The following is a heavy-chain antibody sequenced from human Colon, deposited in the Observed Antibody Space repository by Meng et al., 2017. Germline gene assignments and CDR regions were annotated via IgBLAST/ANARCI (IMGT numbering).Heavy chain of an antibody. Sequence: GESLKISCAASGFTFSSYAMSWVRQAPGKGLEWVSGLSGSGDRTYYADSAKGRFTISRDNSKNTVYLQMNSLRVEDTAAYYCAKDIYISSPFYFDYWGQGTLVTVSS. CDR2: LSGSGDRT. D-gene: IGHD6-13*01. CDR3: AKDIYISSPFYFDY. J-gene: IGHJ4*02. CDR1: GFTFSSYA. V-gene: IGHV3-23*01.